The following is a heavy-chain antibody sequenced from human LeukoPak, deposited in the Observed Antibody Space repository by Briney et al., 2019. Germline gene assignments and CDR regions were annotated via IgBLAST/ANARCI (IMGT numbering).Heavy chain of an antibody. CDR2: ISSSTGII. J-gene: IGHJ4*02. V-gene: IGHV3-48*04. Sequence: GGSLRLSCAASGFTFSRYSMNWVRQAPGKGLEWVSYISSSTGIIYYADSVKGRFTISRDNAKNSLYLQMNSLRAEDTAVYYCVRDINTAFDYWGQGTLVTVSS. CDR1: GFTFSRYS. D-gene: IGHD5-18*01. CDR3: VRDINTAFDY.